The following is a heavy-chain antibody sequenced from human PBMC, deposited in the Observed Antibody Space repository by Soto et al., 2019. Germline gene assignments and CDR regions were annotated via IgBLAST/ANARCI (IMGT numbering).Heavy chain of an antibody. V-gene: IGHV3-30-3*01. CDR3: ARDARDCSSTSCYRAFDY. CDR2: ISYDGSNK. CDR1: GFTFSSYA. Sequence: QVQLVESGGGVVQPGRSLRLSCAASGFTFSSYAMHWVRQAPGKGLEWVAVISYDGSNKYYADSVKGRFTISRDNSKNTLYLKMNSLRAEDTAVYYCARDARDCSSTSCYRAFDYWGQGTLVTVSS. D-gene: IGHD2-2*01. J-gene: IGHJ4*02.